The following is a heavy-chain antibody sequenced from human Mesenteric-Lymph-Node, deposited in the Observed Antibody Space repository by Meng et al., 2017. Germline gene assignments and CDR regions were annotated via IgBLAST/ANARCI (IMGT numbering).Heavy chain of an antibody. CDR2: INHSGST. J-gene: IGHJ5*02. Sequence: QGQLTQGGGVLLKPSETLSPTGAVYGGSFSGYYWSWIRQPPGKGLEWIGEINHSGSTNYNPSLKSRVTISVDTSKNQFSLKLSSVTAADTAVYYCARGLMITFGGVIVGHPWGQGTLVTVSS. CDR3: ARGLMITFGGVIVGHP. D-gene: IGHD3-16*02. V-gene: IGHV4-34*01. CDR1: GGSFSGYY.